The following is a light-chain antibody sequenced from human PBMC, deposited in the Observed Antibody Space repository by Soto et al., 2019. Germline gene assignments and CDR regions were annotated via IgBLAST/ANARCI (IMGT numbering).Light chain of an antibody. V-gene: IGLV1-44*01. CDR2: SNS. CDR3: AAWDDSLSGVV. CDR1: SSNIGGNT. J-gene: IGLJ2*01. Sequence: QSVLTQPPSASGTPGQGVTISCSGSSSNIGGNTVNWYQQLPGTAPKLLIYSNSQRPSGVPDRFSASKSGASASLAISGLQSDDEADYYCAAWDDSLSGVVFGGGTKLTV.